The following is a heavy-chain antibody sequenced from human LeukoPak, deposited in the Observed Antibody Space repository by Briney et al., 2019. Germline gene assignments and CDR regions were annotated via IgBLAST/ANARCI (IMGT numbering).Heavy chain of an antibody. J-gene: IGHJ6*02. CDR1: GGSISSGGYY. CDR2: IYYSGST. D-gene: IGHD3-22*01. Sequence: SETLSLTCTVSGGSISSGGYYWSWIRQHPGKGLEWIGYIYYSGSTNYNPSLKSRVTISVDTSKNQFSLRLSSVTAADTAVYYCARQTGRVIRDYYYYGMDVWGQGTTVTVSS. V-gene: IGHV4-61*08. CDR3: ARQTGRVIRDYYYYGMDV.